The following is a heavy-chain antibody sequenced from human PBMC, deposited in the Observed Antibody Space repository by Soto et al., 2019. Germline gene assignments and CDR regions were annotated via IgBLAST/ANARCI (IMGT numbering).Heavy chain of an antibody. CDR2: VYYTGST. J-gene: IGHJ4*02. CDR3: ARGRTVRNYADDSSDYFYFFDY. Sequence: SETLSLTCTASGDSISTFYWGWMRQSPRKELEWIGYVYYTGSTNYNPSLKSRVTISVDRSKNQFSLKLTSANAADTAVYYCARGRTVRNYADDSSDYFYFFDYWGQGTQVTVS. D-gene: IGHD3-22*01. V-gene: IGHV4-59*01. CDR1: GDSISTFY.